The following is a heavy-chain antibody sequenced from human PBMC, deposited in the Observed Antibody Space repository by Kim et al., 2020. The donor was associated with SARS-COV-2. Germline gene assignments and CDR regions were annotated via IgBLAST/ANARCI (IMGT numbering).Heavy chain of an antibody. Sequence: STYYNPSLKRRVTVSVDTSKNQFSLKLSSVTAADTAVYYCARDQWGAFDIWGQGTMVTVSS. J-gene: IGHJ3*02. CDR3: ARDQWGAFDI. CDR2: ST. V-gene: IGHV4-31*02. D-gene: IGHD1-26*01.